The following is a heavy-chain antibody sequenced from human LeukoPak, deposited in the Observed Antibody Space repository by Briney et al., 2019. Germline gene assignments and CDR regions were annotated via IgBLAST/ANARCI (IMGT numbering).Heavy chain of an antibody. D-gene: IGHD2-15*01. V-gene: IGHV3-7*01. CDR3: ARFGMDAAIDY. Sequence: PGGSLRLSCAASGFTFSGYWMSWVRQAPGKGLEWVANIKQDGSEKTYVDSVEGRFTSSRDNAKSSLFLQMDSLRAEDTAVYYCARFGMDAAIDYWGRGTLVTVSS. J-gene: IGHJ4*02. CDR1: GFTFSGYW. CDR2: IKQDGSEK.